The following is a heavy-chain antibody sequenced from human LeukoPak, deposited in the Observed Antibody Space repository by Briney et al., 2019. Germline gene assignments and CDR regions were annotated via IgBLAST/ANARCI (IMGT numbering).Heavy chain of an antibody. D-gene: IGHD6-13*01. V-gene: IGHV4-39*01. J-gene: IGHJ6*02. CDR2: IYYSGST. CDR1: GGSISSSSYY. CDR3: ARRRDDSSSWYPYYYYGMDV. Sequence: SETLSLTCTVSGGSISSSSYYWGWIRQPPGKGLEWIGSIYYSGSTYYNPSLKSRVTISVDTSKNQFSLKLSSVTAADTAVYYCARRRDDSSSWYPYYYYGMDVWGQGTTVTVSS.